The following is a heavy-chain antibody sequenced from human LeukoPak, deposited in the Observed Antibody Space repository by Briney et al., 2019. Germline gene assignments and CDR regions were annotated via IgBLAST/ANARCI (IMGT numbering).Heavy chain of an antibody. J-gene: IGHJ3*02. CDR3: AKTVVGAPTDAFDM. CDR2: ISGSGGRT. D-gene: IGHD2-15*01. V-gene: IGHV3-23*01. Sequence: PGGSLRLSCAASGFTFSNYAMNWVRQAPGKGLEWGSAISGSGGRTYYAGSVKGRFIISRDNSKNAVYLQMNSLRAEDTAVYYCAKTVVGAPTDAFDMWGQGTMVTV. CDR1: GFTFSNYA.